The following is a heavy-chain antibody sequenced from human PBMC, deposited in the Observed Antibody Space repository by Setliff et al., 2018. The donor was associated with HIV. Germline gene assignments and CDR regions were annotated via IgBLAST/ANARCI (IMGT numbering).Heavy chain of an antibody. CDR2: INHSGST. Sequence: LSLTCAVYGGSFSGYYWSWIRQPPGKGLEWIGEINHSGSTNYNPSLKSRVTISVDTSKKQFSLNLSSVTAADTALYFCVREGAGSGSYYLDFWGQGILVTVSS. V-gene: IGHV4-34*01. CDR3: VREGAGSGSYYLDF. J-gene: IGHJ4*02. CDR1: GGSFSGYY. D-gene: IGHD3-10*01.